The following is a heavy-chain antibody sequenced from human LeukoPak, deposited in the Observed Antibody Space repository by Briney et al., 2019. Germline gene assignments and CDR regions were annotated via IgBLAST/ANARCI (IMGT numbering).Heavy chain of an antibody. J-gene: IGHJ3*02. CDR1: THSVNTDYY. V-gene: IGHV4-38-2*02. CDR3: SGSYRAGDAFDI. CDR2: IYHDGST. D-gene: IGHD1-26*01. Sequence: PSETLSLTCTVSTHSVNTDYYWGWIRQPPGKGLEWIGNIYHDGSTYYTPSLKSRVTISVDTSKNQFSLKLSSVTAADTAVYYSSGSYRAGDAFDIWGQGTMVTVSS.